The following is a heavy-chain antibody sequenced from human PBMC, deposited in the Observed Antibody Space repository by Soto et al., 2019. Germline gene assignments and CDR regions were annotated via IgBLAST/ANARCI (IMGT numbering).Heavy chain of an antibody. J-gene: IGHJ6*01. Sequence: PSQTLSLTCAISGDSVSSNSAAWNWIRQSPSRGLEWLGRTYYRSKWYNDYAVSVKSRITINPDTSKNQFSLQLNSATPEDTAVYYCAMGYGSGSYYKGPYYYYGMDVWGQGNTVTVSS. CDR2: TYYRSKWYN. CDR3: AMGYGSGSYYKGPYYYYGMDV. CDR1: GDSVSSNSAA. V-gene: IGHV6-1*01. D-gene: IGHD3-10*01.